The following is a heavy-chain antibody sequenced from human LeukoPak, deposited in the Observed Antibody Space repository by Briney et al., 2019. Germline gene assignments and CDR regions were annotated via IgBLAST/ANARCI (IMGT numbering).Heavy chain of an antibody. CDR3: ARHSGSHNGYAFDI. J-gene: IGHJ3*02. CDR1: GGSISSSSYY. Sequence: PSETLSLACTVSGGSISSSSYYWGWIRQPPGKGLEWIGSIYYSGSTYYNPSLKSRVTISVDTSKNQFSLKLSSVTAADTAVYYCARHSGSHNGYAFDIWGQGTMVTVSS. CDR2: IYYSGST. V-gene: IGHV4-39*01. D-gene: IGHD1-26*01.